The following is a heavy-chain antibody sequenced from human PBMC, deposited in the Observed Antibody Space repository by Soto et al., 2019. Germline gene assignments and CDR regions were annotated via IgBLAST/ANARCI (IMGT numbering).Heavy chain of an antibody. D-gene: IGHD3-9*01. CDR2: IIPIFGTA. J-gene: IGHJ4*02. Sequence: SVKVSCKASGGTFSSYAISWVRQAPGQGLEWMGGIIPIFGTANYAQKFQGRVTITADESTSTAYMELSSLRSEDTAVYYCARDPGIGNRPFERHPFDYWGQGTLVTVSS. V-gene: IGHV1-69*13. CDR1: GGTFSSYA. CDR3: ARDPGIGNRPFERHPFDY.